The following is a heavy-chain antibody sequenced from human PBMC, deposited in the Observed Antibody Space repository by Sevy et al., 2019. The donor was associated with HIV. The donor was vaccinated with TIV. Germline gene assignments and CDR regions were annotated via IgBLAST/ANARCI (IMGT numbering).Heavy chain of an antibody. V-gene: IGHV4-34*01. D-gene: IGHD6-13*01. J-gene: IGHJ6*03. CDR2: INHSGRT. Sequence: SETLSLTCGVYGGSFSDYQWTWIRQSPGEGLEWIGEINHSGRTKYNPSLKSRLIMSVDTSKNHFSLNRSSVTAADTAVYFCARGYPAAGIRNYDFFYMDVWGKGTTVTVSS. CDR3: ARGYPAAGIRNYDFFYMDV. CDR1: GGSFSDYQ.